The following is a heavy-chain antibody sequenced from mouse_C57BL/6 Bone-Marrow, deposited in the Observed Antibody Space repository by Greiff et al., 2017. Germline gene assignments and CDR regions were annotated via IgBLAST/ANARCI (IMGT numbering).Heavy chain of an antibody. CDR1: GYTFTEYT. CDR2: FYPGSGSI. CDR3: ARHEEGAYYSKGPFAY. V-gene: IGHV1-62-2*01. Sequence: LVESGAELVKPGASVKLSCKASGYTFTEYTIHWVKQRSGQGLEWIGWFYPGSGSIKYNEKFKDKATLTADKSSSTVYMELSRLTSEDSAVYFCARHEEGAYYSKGPFAYWGQGTLVTVSA. D-gene: IGHD2-5*01. J-gene: IGHJ3*01.